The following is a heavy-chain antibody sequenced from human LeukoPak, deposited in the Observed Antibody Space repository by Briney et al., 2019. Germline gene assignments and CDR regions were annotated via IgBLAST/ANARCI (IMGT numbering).Heavy chain of an antibody. CDR3: ARDLRGGNAFDI. Sequence: GGSLRLSCAASEFTFSSYWMTWVRQAPGKGLEWVANIKQDGSAKHYVDSVKGRFTISRDNAKNSVDLQMNSLRAEDTAVYYCARDLRGGNAFDIWGQGTMVTVSS. V-gene: IGHV3-7*01. D-gene: IGHD3-16*01. CDR1: EFTFSSYW. J-gene: IGHJ3*02. CDR2: IKQDGSAK.